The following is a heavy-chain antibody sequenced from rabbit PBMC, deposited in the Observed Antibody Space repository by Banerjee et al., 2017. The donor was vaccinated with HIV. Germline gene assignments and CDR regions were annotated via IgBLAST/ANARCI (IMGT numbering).Heavy chain of an antibody. CDR2: IYGGSSGTT. Sequence: QEQLGESGGDLVKPEGSLTLTCTASGFSFSSNYYMCWVRQAPGKGLEWIACIYGGSSGTTYYASWAKGRFTISKISSTAVTLQMTSLTAADTATYFCARDLAGVIGWNFNLWGQGTLVTVS. CDR3: ARDLAGVIGWNFNL. D-gene: IGHD4-1*01. CDR1: GFSFSSNYY. J-gene: IGHJ4*01. V-gene: IGHV1S45*01.